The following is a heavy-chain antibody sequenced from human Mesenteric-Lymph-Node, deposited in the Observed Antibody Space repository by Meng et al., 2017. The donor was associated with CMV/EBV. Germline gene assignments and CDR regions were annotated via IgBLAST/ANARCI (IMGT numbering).Heavy chain of an antibody. J-gene: IGHJ6*02. CDR3: ARNYSSLDYYYGMDV. D-gene: IGHD4-11*01. CDR1: GFMFSEYC. V-gene: IGHV3-11*01. CDR2: ICHSNSVI. Sequence: SLRLSCVGSGFMFSEYCMYWFRQAPGKGLEWVSRICHSNSVIDYADSVEGRFTISRDNVKNSLYLQMDSLGAEDTAVYYCARNYSSLDYYYGMDVWGQGTSVTVSS.